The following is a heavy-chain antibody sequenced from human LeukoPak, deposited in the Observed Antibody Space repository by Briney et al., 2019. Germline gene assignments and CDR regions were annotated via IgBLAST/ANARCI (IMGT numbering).Heavy chain of an antibody. CDR2: ISSSGSTI. J-gene: IGHJ4*02. D-gene: IGHD3-22*01. V-gene: IGHV3-11*01. CDR3: ARDALGGGDSSGFRLGY. CDR1: GFTFSDYY. Sequence: GGSLRLSCAASGFTFSDYYMSWIRQAPGKGLEWVSYISSSGSTIYYADSVKGRFTISRDNSKNTLYLQMNSLRAEDTAVYYCARDALGGGDSSGFRLGYWGQGTLVTVSS.